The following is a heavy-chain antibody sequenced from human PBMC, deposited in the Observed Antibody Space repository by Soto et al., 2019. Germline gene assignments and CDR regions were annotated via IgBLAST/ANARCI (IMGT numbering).Heavy chain of an antibody. Sequence: EVQLLESGGDLVQPGGSLRLSCAATGFTFSSCVMSWVRQAPGKGLEWVSTISGSGGSAYYADSVKGRFTISRDNSKNTLYLQMNSLRVDDTAVYYCAKGLPDTIFGVLIRFDSWGQRTLVTVSS. D-gene: IGHD3-3*01. CDR2: ISGSGGSA. CDR3: AKGLPDTIFGVLIRFDS. J-gene: IGHJ4*02. CDR1: GFTFSSCV. V-gene: IGHV3-23*01.